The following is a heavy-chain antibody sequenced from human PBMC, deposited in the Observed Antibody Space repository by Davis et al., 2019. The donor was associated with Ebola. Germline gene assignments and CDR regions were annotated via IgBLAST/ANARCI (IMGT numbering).Heavy chain of an antibody. J-gene: IGHJ5*02. CDR1: GGTFSSYA. CDR3: ARTKTRIRFLEWLLDWFDP. V-gene: IGHV1-69*10. Sequence: AASVKVSCKASGGTFSSYAISWVRQAPGQGLEWMGGIIPILGTTHYAQKFQGRVTITADKSTSTAYMELSSLRSDDTAVYYCARTKTRIRFLEWLLDWFDPWGQGTLVTVSS. D-gene: IGHD3-3*01. CDR2: IIPILGTT.